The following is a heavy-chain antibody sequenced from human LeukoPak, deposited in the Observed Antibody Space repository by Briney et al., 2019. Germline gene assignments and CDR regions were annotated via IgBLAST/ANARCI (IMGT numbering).Heavy chain of an antibody. D-gene: IGHD3-22*01. CDR1: GFTVSTSY. Sequence: GGSLRLSCVASGFTVSTSYMTWVRQAPGKGLEWVSLIYKIGSTYYADSVKGRFTISRDSSKNTLNLLMNSLRAEDTAVYFCAKRGVVIRVILVGFHKEAYYFDSWGQGALVTVSS. V-gene: IGHV3-53*01. CDR2: IYKIGST. CDR3: AKRGVVIRVILVGFHKEAYYFDS. J-gene: IGHJ4*02.